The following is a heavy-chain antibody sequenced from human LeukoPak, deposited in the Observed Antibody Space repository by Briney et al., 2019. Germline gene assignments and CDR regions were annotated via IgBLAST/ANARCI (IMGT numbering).Heavy chain of an antibody. D-gene: IGHD3-22*01. CDR2: IIPIFGTA. J-gene: IGHJ3*02. Sequence: GASAKVSCKASGGTLSSYAISWVRQAPGQGLEWMGGIIPIFGTANYAQKFQGRVTITTDESTSTAYMELSSLRSEDTAVYYCAREDYDSSGYDAFDIWGQGTMVTVSS. CDR1: GGTLSSYA. CDR3: AREDYDSSGYDAFDI. V-gene: IGHV1-69*05.